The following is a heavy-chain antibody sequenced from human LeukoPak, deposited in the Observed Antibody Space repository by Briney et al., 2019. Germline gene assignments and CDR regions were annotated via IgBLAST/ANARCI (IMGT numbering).Heavy chain of an antibody. CDR1: GYTFTGYY. V-gene: IGHV1-2*02. D-gene: IGHD1-26*01. CDR3: ARGRLSAGWEIRPKFDY. J-gene: IGHJ4*02. CDR2: MNPKSGGT. Sequence: ASVKVSCKASGYTFTGYYVHWVRQAPGQGLEWMGWMNPKSGGTNYAQKFEARVTMNRDTSISTAYMELSRLRSDDTAVYNCARGRLSAGWEIRPKFDYWGQGTLVTVSS.